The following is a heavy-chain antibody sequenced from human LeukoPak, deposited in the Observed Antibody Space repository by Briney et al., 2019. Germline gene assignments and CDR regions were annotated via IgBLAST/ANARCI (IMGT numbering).Heavy chain of an antibody. CDR1: GFTFSSSW. CDR3: ARAGYYRFDY. J-gene: IGHJ4*02. D-gene: IGHD3-10*01. V-gene: IGHV3-74*01. CDR2: MNSDGSIT. Sequence: GGSLRLSCAASGFTFSSSWMHWVRQVPGKGLEWVSRMNSDGSITNYADSVKGRLTISRDNAKNTLYLQMNSLRAEDTAVYYCARAGYYRFDYWGQGSLVTVSS.